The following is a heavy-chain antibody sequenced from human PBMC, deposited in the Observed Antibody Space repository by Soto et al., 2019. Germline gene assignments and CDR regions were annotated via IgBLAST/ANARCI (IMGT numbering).Heavy chain of an antibody. CDR2: ISAKSGDT. CDR1: GYTFTSYG. D-gene: IGHD2-8*02. J-gene: IGHJ4*01. CDR3: ARDFRSSCTGNSCIYFDY. V-gene: IGHV1-18*01. Sequence: ASVKVSCKASGYTFTSYGFSWVRQAPGQGLEWVGWISAKSGDTNSAKTLQGRVTLNTDTSTGTAYMDLRSVRSDDTAVYYCARDFRSSCTGNSCIYFDYWGQGTQVTVS.